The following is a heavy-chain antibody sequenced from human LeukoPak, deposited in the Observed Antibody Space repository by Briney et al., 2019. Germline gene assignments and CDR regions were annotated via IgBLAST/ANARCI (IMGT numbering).Heavy chain of an antibody. CDR3: ARDTGEYYFDY. V-gene: IGHV3-74*01. Sequence: GGSLRLSCAASGFIFSSYAMHWVRQVPGKGLVWVSRIKSDGISTDYADSVKGRFTISRDNAKNTLYLQMNSLRAEDTAVYYCARDTGEYYFDYWGQGTLVTVSS. CDR2: IKSDGIST. D-gene: IGHD7-27*01. CDR1: GFIFSSYA. J-gene: IGHJ4*02.